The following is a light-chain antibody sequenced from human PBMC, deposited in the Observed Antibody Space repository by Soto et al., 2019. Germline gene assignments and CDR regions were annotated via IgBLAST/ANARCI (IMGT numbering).Light chain of an antibody. Sequence: QSALTQPASVSGSPGQSITISCTGTSSDVGAYNDVSWYQQLPDKAPKLMIYDVTYRPSGVSNRFSGSKSGNTASLTISGLQAEDEADYFCSSYTTRSTLVFGGGTQLTVL. CDR1: SSDVGAYND. CDR2: DVT. J-gene: IGLJ3*02. CDR3: SSYTTRSTLV. V-gene: IGLV2-14*03.